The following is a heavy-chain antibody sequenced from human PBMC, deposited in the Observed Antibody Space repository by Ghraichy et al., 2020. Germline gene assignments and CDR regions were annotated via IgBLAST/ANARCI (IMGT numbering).Heavy chain of an antibody. D-gene: IGHD3-3*01. J-gene: IGHJ5*02. V-gene: IGHV3-23*01. CDR1: GFTFSSYA. CDR3: AKDVEDFWSGSAVEIGWFDP. CDR2: ISGSGGST. Sequence: GGSLRLSCAVSGFTFSSYAMTWVRQAPGKGLEWVSTISGSGGSTYYADSVKGRFTISRDNSKNTLYLQMNSLRAVDTAVYYCAKDVEDFWSGSAVEIGWFDPWGQGTLVTVSS.